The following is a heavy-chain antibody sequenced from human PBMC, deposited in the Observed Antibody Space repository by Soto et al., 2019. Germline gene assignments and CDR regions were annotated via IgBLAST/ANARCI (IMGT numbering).Heavy chain of an antibody. D-gene: IGHD5-12*01. CDR3: AKVDTWTYFDY. Sequence: GGSLRLSCAASGFTFSSYAMSWVRQAPGKGLEWVSSISHSSGDTYYADSVKGRFAISRDNSRNTLYLQLSSLRDEDTAVYYCAKVDTWTYFDYWGQGTPVTVSS. J-gene: IGHJ4*02. CDR2: ISHSSGDT. CDR1: GFTFSSYA. V-gene: IGHV3-23*01.